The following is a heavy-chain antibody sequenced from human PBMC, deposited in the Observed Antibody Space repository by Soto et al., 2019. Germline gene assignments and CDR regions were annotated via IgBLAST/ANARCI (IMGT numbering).Heavy chain of an antibody. Sequence: QVQLVQSGAEVKKPGASVKVSCKASGYTFTSYGISWVRQAPGQGLEWMGWISAYNGNTNYAQKLQGRVTMTTDTSTSTAYMERRRLRSDDTALYYCARGLTDYDLLTGGRSGANWFDLWGQGTLVTFSS. V-gene: IGHV1-18*01. CDR1: GYTFTSYG. CDR3: ARGLTDYDLLTGGRSGANWFDL. CDR2: ISAYNGNT. J-gene: IGHJ5*02. D-gene: IGHD3-9*01.